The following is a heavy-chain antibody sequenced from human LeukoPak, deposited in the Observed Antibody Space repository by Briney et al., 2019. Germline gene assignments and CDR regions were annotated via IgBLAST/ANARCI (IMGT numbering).Heavy chain of an antibody. CDR2: ISSSSSYI. Sequence: GGSLRLSCAASGFTFSSYSMNWVRQAPGKGLEWVSSISSSSSYIYYADSVKGRFTISRDNAKNSLYLQMNSLRAEDTAVYYCARDSLGNYYSDYWGQGTLVTVSS. D-gene: IGHD4-23*01. J-gene: IGHJ4*02. CDR1: GFTFSSYS. CDR3: ARDSLGNYYSDY. V-gene: IGHV3-21*01.